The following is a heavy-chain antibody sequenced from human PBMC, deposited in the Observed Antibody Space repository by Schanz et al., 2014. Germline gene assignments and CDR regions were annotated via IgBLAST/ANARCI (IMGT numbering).Heavy chain of an antibody. D-gene: IGHD1-20*01. Sequence: VQLVESGGGLVKPGGSLRLSCAASGFTFSEVYMSWVRQAPGKGLEWVGRIENNANGATTDYAAPVKGRFTVSRDDSRNTLYLQMNTLRTDDTALYYCTTFNNRDALYIWGQGTMVSVSS. CDR2: IENNANGATT. CDR3: TTFNNRDALYI. V-gene: IGHV3-15*04. J-gene: IGHJ3*02. CDR1: GFTFSEVY.